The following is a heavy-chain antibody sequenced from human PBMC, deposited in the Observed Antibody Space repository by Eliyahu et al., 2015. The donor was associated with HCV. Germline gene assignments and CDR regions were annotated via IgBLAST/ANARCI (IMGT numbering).Heavy chain of an antibody. D-gene: IGHD2-15*01. CDR1: GGSXSSIDYY. J-gene: IGHJ4*02. V-gene: IGHV4-39*01. CDR3: ARRDRRDDYFDS. CDR2: ISYGGGT. Sequence: HLQLQESGPGLVKPSETLSLTCTVSGGSXSSIDYYWGWIRQPPGKGLEWIGSISYGGGTYYNPSLKGQLTIPIDTSKNQFFLKVTSVTAADTAVYYCARRDRRDDYFDSWGQGTQVTVSS.